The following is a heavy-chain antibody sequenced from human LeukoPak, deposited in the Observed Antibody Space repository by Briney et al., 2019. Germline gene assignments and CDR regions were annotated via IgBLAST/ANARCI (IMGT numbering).Heavy chain of an antibody. CDR1: GGSISSSSYY. V-gene: IGHV4-39*01. Sequence: SETLSLTCTVSGGSISSSSYYWGWIRQPPGKGLECIGSIFYSGITYYNPSLKSRVTLSVDTSKNQFSLKLSSVTAADSTTYYCARQGLQARWSDPWGQGTLVTVSS. D-gene: IGHD1-26*01. CDR3: ARQGLQARWSDP. CDR2: IFYSGIT. J-gene: IGHJ5*02.